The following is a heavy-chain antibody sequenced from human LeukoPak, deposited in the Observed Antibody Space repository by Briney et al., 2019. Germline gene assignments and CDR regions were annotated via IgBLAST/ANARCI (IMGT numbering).Heavy chain of an antibody. CDR2: VYYSGST. Sequence: SETLSLTCTVSGGSISSYYWSWIRQPPGKGLEWIGYVYYSGSTYYNPSLKSRVTISVDTSKNQFSLKLSSVTAADTAVYYCARAPIGGPTMVNDYWGQGTLVTVSS. J-gene: IGHJ4*02. V-gene: IGHV4-59*08. CDR1: GGSISSYY. CDR3: ARAPIGGPTMVNDY. D-gene: IGHD3-10*01.